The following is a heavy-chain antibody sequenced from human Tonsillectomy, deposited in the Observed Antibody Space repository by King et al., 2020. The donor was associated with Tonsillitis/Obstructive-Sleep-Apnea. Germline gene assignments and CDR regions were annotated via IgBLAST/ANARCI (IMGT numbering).Heavy chain of an antibody. CDR3: ARERTDIVVVPDYAFDY. Sequence: VQLVESGGGLVKPGGSLRLSCAASGFTFSSYSMNWVRQAPGKGLEWVSSISSSSSYIYYADSVKGRFTISRDNAKNSLYLQMNSLRAEDTAVYYCARERTDIVVVPDYAFDYWGQGTLVTVSS. J-gene: IGHJ4*02. CDR2: ISSSSSYI. CDR1: GFTFSSYS. V-gene: IGHV3-21*01. D-gene: IGHD2-2*01.